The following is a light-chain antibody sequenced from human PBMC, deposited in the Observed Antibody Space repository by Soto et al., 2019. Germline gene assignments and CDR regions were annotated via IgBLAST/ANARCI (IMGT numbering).Light chain of an antibody. V-gene: IGLV3-21*04. Sequence: SYELTQPPSVSVAPGKTARITCGGNNIGSKSVHWYQQKPGQAPVLVIYYDSDRPSGIPERFSGSNSGNTATLTISRDEAGDEADYYCQVWDSSSDHPVFGTGTKVTVL. CDR2: YDS. J-gene: IGLJ1*01. CDR1: NIGSKS. CDR3: QVWDSSSDHPV.